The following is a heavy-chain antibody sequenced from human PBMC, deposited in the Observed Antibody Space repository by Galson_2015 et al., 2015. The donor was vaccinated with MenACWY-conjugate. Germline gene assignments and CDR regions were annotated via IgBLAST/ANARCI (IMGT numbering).Heavy chain of an antibody. Sequence: SVKVSCKASGYTFPNYGISWVRQAPGQGLEWMGWISAYNGNTDYAQRLQGRVTMTRDTSTSTAYMELRSLRSDDTAVYYCARGPADHQEYFQHWGQGTLVTVSS. J-gene: IGHJ1*01. V-gene: IGHV1-18*04. D-gene: IGHD2-2*01. CDR1: GYTFPNYG. CDR2: ISAYNGNT. CDR3: ARGPADHQEYFQH.